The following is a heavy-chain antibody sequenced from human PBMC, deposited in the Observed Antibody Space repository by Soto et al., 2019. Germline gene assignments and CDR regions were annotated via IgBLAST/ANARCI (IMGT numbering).Heavy chain of an antibody. V-gene: IGHV1-69*01. Sequence: FSVKVSCKASGRTFNNYAISWVPQAPRQGIEWVGGIVPNVDAANYAPKFQGRVTIAADESAGTAYMELSRLRSEDTAVYYCAKGSYYDASSAYATPGFYYNYLGLDIWGQETTVTVSS. D-gene: IGHD3-16*01. CDR1: GRTFNNYA. CDR3: AKGSYYDASSAYATPGFYYNYLGLDI. CDR2: IVPNVDAA. J-gene: IGHJ6*02.